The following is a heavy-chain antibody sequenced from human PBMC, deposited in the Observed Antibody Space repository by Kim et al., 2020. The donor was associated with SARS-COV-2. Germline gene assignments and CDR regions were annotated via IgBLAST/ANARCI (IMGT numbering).Heavy chain of an antibody. CDR2: IIPIFGTA. CDR3: ARDRKKYFDWDYYFDY. CDR1: GGTFSSYA. J-gene: IGHJ4*02. Sequence: SVKVSCKASGGTFSSYAISWVRQAPGQGLEWMGGIIPIFGTANYAQKFQGRVTITADESTSTAYMELSSLRSEDTAVYYCARDRKKYFDWDYYFDYWGQGTLVTVSS. D-gene: IGHD3-9*01. V-gene: IGHV1-69*13.